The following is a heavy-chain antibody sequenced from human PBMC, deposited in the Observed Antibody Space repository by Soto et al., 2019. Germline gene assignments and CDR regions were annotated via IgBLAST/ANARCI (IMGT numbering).Heavy chain of an antibody. D-gene: IGHD3-16*01. CDR1: GFTVSSNY. J-gene: IGHJ4*02. V-gene: IGHV3-66*01. CDR2: IYSGGST. CDR3: ARWLERLHLGDPSYYFDY. Sequence: GGSLRLSCAASGFTVSSNYMSWVRQAPGKGLEWVSVIYSGGSTYYADSVKGRFTISRDHSKNTLYLQMNSLRAEDTAVYYCARWLERLHLGDPSYYFDYWGQGTLVTVSS.